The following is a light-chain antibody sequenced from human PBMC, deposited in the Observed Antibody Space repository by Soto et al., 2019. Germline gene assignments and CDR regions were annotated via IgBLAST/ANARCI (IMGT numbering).Light chain of an antibody. J-gene: IGKJ5*01. Sequence: IVLTQSPATLSLSLGERATLSCRASQSVSSYLAWYQQKPGQAPRLLIYDASNRATGIPARFSGSGSGTDFTLTISSLEPEDFAVYYCQQRSNWPPITFGQGTRLEIK. V-gene: IGKV3-11*01. CDR3: QQRSNWPPIT. CDR1: QSVSSY. CDR2: DAS.